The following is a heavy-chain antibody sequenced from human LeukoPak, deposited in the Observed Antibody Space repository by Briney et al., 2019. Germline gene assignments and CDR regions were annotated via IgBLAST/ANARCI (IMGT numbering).Heavy chain of an antibody. V-gene: IGHV4-59*08. Sequence: SETLSLTCTVSGGSISNYYWSWIRQPPGKGLEWIGYIYYSGSTNYNPSLKSRVTISVDTSKNQFSLKLSSVTAADTAVYYCARGYYDSSGYSSPFDSWGQGTLVTVSS. CDR2: IYYSGST. CDR3: ARGYYDSSGYSSPFDS. D-gene: IGHD3-22*01. J-gene: IGHJ4*02. CDR1: GGSISNYY.